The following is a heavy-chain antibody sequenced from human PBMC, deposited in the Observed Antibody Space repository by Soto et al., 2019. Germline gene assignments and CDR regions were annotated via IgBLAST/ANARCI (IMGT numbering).Heavy chain of an antibody. J-gene: IGHJ5*02. CDR1: GGSIRSGDYY. Sequence: QVQLQESGPGLVKPSQTLSLTCTVSGGSIRSGDYYWSWIRQPPGKGLEWIGYIYYSGSTYYNPSLKSRVTISVDTSKNQFSLKLSSVTAADTAVYYCAREELGYCISTSCYWFDPWGQGTLVTVSS. D-gene: IGHD2-2*01. CDR3: AREELGYCISTSCYWFDP. V-gene: IGHV4-30-4*01. CDR2: IYYSGST.